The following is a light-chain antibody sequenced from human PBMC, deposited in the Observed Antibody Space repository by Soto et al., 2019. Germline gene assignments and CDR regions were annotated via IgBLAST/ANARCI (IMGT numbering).Light chain of an antibody. Sequence: QSVLTLSPSASASLGASVKLTCTLSSGHSNYAIAWHQQQSEKGPRYLMKLNSDGSHSKGDGIPDRFSGSSSGAERYLTISSLQSEDEADYYCQTWGSGIVVFGGGTKLTVL. J-gene: IGLJ2*01. CDR3: QTWGSGIVV. V-gene: IGLV4-69*01. CDR2: LNSDGSH. CDR1: SGHSNYA.